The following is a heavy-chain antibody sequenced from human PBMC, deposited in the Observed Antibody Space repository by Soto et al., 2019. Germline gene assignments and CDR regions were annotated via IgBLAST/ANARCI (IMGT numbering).Heavy chain of an antibody. CDR1: GFTFSSYA. Sequence: GGSLRLSCAASGFTFSSYAMSWVRQAPGKGLEWVSAISGSGGSTYYADSVKGRFTISRDNSKNTLYLQMNSLRAEDTAVYYCAKDLRQKRFLEWLSNYGMDVWGQGTTVTVSS. D-gene: IGHD3-3*01. CDR2: ISGSGGST. CDR3: AKDLRQKRFLEWLSNYGMDV. V-gene: IGHV3-23*01. J-gene: IGHJ6*02.